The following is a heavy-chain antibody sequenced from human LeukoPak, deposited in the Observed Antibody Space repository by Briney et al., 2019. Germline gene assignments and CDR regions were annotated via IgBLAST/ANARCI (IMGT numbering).Heavy chain of an antibody. D-gene: IGHD3-16*01. CDR1: GFHFSSRW. Sequence: GGSLRLSCAASGFHFSSRWMSWVRQAPGKGLEWVGNIQPDGNKEYPVDSVKGRFTISRDNARNSLFLQMNSLRVEDAAMYYCASQSYARFDPWGQGTLVTVSS. CDR3: ASQSYARFDP. J-gene: IGHJ5*02. V-gene: IGHV3-7*01. CDR2: IQPDGNKE.